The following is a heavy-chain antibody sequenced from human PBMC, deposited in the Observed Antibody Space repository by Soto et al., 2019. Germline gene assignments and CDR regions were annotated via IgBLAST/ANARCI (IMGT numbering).Heavy chain of an antibody. CDR3: ARDRGAYYYDSSGYGWFDP. Sequence: SETLPLSCTVSGGSISSYYWSWIRQRAGKGLEWIGRIYTSGSTNYNPSLKSRVTMSVDTSKNQFSLKLSSVTSADTAVYYCARDRGAYYYDSSGYGWFDPWGQGTLVTVSS. CDR2: IYTSGST. J-gene: IGHJ5*02. V-gene: IGHV4-4*07. D-gene: IGHD3-22*01. CDR1: GGSISSYY.